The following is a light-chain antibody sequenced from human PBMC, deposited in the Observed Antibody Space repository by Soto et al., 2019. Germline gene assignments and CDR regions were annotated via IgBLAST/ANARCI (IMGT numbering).Light chain of an antibody. CDR2: EVS. Sequence: QSALTQPASVSGSPGQSITISCTGTSSDVGTYNFVSWYQQHPGKAPKLMIYEVSSRPSGVSNRFSGSKSGNTASLTISGLQPEDEADYYCLSYTSANTRVFGGGTKLTVL. CDR1: SSDVGTYNF. CDR3: LSYTSANTRV. V-gene: IGLV2-14*01. J-gene: IGLJ3*02.